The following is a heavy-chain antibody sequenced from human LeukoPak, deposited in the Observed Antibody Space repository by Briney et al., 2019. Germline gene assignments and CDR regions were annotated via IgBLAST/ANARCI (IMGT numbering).Heavy chain of an antibody. Sequence: GGSLRLSCAASGFTFSSYAMSWVRQAPGKGLEWVSTISDSGGSTFYADSVKGRFTISRDNSKNTLCLQMNSLRAEDTAVYYCAKSSGMGTTTDQFQDYWGQGTLVTVSS. D-gene: IGHD1-26*01. CDR3: AKSSGMGTTTDQFQDY. CDR1: GFTFSSYA. V-gene: IGHV3-23*01. CDR2: ISDSGGST. J-gene: IGHJ4*02.